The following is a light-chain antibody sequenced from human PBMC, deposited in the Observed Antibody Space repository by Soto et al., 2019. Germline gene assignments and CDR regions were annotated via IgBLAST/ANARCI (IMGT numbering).Light chain of an antibody. V-gene: IGKV3-15*01. J-gene: IGKJ2*01. Sequence: EIVMTQSPATLSVSPGERATLSCRASPSVSSNLAWYQQKPGQAPRLLIYGASTRATGIPARFSGSGSGTEFTLTISSLQSEDFAGYYFQQYNNWPPKYTFGQGTKLEIK. CDR3: QQYNNWPPKYT. CDR1: PSVSSN. CDR2: GAS.